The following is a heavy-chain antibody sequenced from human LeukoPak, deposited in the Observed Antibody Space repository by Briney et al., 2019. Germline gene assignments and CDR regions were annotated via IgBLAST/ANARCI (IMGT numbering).Heavy chain of an antibody. CDR2: IIPIFGTA. J-gene: IGHJ5*02. CDR3: ARQGHLTGDPTVNWSDP. Sequence: GASVTVTFKSSGGTFSNYTISWVRQPPGQGLEWMGGIIPIFGTANYAQKFHGRGTITADESTSTAYMEMSSLRSEDTAVYYCARQGHLTGDPTVNWSDPWGEGTLVTVSS. D-gene: IGHD3-9*01. V-gene: IGHV1-69*01. CDR1: GGTFSNYT.